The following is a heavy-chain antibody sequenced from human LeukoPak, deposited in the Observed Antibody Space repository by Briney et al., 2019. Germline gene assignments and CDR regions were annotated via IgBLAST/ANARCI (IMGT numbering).Heavy chain of an antibody. V-gene: IGHV1-2*06. J-gene: IGHJ4*02. CDR1: VYTFTGYY. CDR3: AKSIAVAGKFVDY. D-gene: IGHD6-19*01. CDR2: INPNSGGT. Sequence: ASVKVSCKASVYTFTGYYMHWVRQAPGQGLEWMGRINPNSGGTNYAQKFQGRVTMTRDTSISTAYMELSRLRSDDTAVYYCAKSIAVAGKFVDYWGQGTLVTVSS.